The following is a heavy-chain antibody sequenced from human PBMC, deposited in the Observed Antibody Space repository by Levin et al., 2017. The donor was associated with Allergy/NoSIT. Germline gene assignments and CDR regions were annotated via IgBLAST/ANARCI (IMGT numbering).Heavy chain of an antibody. CDR1: GFSFNKAW. CDR3: TTDHEVAGTGY. Sequence: GGSLRLSCAASGFSFNKAWMSWVRQAPGEGLEWVGRIRTGGGTLDYAAPVNGRSIISRDASKNTLYLQMNTLKTEDTGVYYCTTDHEVAGTGYWGQGTLVTVSS. V-gene: IGHV3-15*01. CDR2: IRTGGGTL. D-gene: IGHD6-19*01. J-gene: IGHJ4*02.